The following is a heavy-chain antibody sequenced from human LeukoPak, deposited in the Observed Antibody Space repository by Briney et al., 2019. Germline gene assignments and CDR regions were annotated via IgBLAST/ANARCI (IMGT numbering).Heavy chain of an antibody. J-gene: IGHJ3*02. CDR3: AKALSGGDPDAFDI. V-gene: IGHV3-9*01. CDR1: GFTFDDYA. D-gene: IGHD2-21*02. Sequence: AGGSLRLSCVGSGFTFDDYAMHWVRQAPGKGLDWVSGISWSGGNIAYAESVKGRFTISRDNAKKSLYLQMSSLRAEDTALYYCAKALSGGDPDAFDIWGQGTMVTVSS. CDR2: ISWSGGNI.